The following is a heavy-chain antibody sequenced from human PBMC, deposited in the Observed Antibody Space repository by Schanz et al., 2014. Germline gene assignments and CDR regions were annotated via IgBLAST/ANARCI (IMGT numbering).Heavy chain of an antibody. D-gene: IGHD6-19*01. V-gene: IGHV3-66*03. J-gene: IGHJ3*02. CDR1: GFTVNTNY. CDR3: ARLWGSAWHSPNHDSLDT. CDR2: MYINSGST. Sequence: EVQLVESGGGLIQPGGSLRLSCAVSGFTVNTNYMSWVRQAPGKGLEWISSMYINSGSTQYADSVKGRFIISRDSSKNTLYLQMNSLRPEDTALYYCARLWGSAWHSPNHDSLDTWGQGTMVTVSS.